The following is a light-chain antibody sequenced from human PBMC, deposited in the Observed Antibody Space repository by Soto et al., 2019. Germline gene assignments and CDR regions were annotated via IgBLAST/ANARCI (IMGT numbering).Light chain of an antibody. J-gene: IGKJ1*01. V-gene: IGKV1-12*01. CDR2: GAS. CDR3: RQASGFPRT. CDR1: QDITKF. Sequence: DIQMTQSPSSVSASVGDRITITCRASQDITKFLAWYQQTPGKAPKLLIRGASTLHSGVPSRFSGSGSGTNFSLTISSLQPEDFATYYCRQASGFPRTFGKGTKVDIK.